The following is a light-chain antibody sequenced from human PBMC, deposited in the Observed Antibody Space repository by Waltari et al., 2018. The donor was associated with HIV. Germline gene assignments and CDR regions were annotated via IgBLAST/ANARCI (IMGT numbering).Light chain of an antibody. CDR2: LGS. CDR1: QSLLHSKGYNY. V-gene: IGKV2-28*01. CDR3: MQGLQTPQVT. Sequence: DIVMTQSPLSLHVTPGEPASISCRSSQSLLHSKGYNYLDWYVQKPGQSPQLLIYLGSNRASGVPDRFSGSGSGTDFTLKISRVEPDDVGVYYCMQGLQTPQVTFGGGTKVEIK. J-gene: IGKJ4*01.